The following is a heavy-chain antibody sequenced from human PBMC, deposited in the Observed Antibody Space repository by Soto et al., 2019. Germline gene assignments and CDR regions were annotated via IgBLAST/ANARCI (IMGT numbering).Heavy chain of an antibody. D-gene: IGHD3-22*01. CDR3: ARAPGSSGYSDYFDY. J-gene: IGHJ4*02. Sequence: PGGSLRLSCAASGFSFSSYWMHWVRQAPGKGLVWVSRINSDGSSTNYADSVKGRFTISRDNAKNTLYLQMNSLRAEDTAVYYCARAPGSSGYSDYFDYWGQGTLVTVSS. CDR1: GFSFSSYW. CDR2: INSDGSST. V-gene: IGHV3-74*01.